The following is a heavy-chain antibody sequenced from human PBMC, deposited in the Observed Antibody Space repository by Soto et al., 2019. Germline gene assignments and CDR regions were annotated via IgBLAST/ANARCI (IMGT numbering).Heavy chain of an antibody. J-gene: IGHJ5*02. V-gene: IGHV1-2*04. D-gene: IGHD2-21*02. Sequence: GDAVNVSCKASGYTFTGYYMHWVRQAPGQGLEWMGWINPNSGGTNYAQKFQGWVTMTRDTSISTAYMELSRLRSDDTAVYYCARGTLAYCGGDCYSAKGEIDPWGQGTLVTVSS. CDR3: ARGTLAYCGGDCYSAKGEIDP. CDR1: GYTFTGYY. CDR2: INPNSGGT.